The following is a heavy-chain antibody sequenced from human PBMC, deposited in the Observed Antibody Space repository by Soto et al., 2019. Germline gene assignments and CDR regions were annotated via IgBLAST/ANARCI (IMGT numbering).Heavy chain of an antibody. D-gene: IGHD3-3*01. Sequence: QVQLVESGGGVVQPGRSLRLSCAASGFTFSNYGMHWVRQAPGKGLEWVAVISHDGSTKYYADSVKGRFTISRDNSRNTXXLQRGCLRAEDTAVYYCAKPSQRSGYHSAFWYFDLWGRGTLVTVSS. CDR2: ISHDGSTK. J-gene: IGHJ2*01. V-gene: IGHV3-30*18. CDR1: GFTFSNYG. CDR3: AKPSQRSGYHSAFWYFDL.